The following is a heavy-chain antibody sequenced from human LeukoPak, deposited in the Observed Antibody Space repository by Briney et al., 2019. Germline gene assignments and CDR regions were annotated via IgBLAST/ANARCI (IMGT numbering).Heavy chain of an antibody. CDR3: AKDYGSSGYTSFDY. V-gene: IGHV3-9*01. Sequence: PGGSLRLSCVASGFTFDDYAMHWVRQTPGKGLEWVSGISWNGGTIGYVDSVKGRFTISRDNAKNSLYLQMNSLRAEDTALYYCAKDYGSSGYTSFDYWGQGTLVTVSS. CDR2: ISWNGGTI. CDR1: GFTFDDYA. J-gene: IGHJ4*02. D-gene: IGHD3-22*01.